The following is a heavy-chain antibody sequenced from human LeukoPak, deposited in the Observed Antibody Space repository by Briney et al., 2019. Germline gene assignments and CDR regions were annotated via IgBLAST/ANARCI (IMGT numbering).Heavy chain of an antibody. CDR3: ASSDRDYFDY. Sequence: ASVNVSCKASGYTFTGYNMHWVRQAPGQGPEWMGWINPNSGGTNYAQKFQGRVIMTRDTSISTAYMELSRLRSDDTAMYYCASSDRDYFDYWGQGTLVTVSS. J-gene: IGHJ4*02. CDR2: INPNSGGT. CDR1: GYTFTGYN. V-gene: IGHV1-2*02.